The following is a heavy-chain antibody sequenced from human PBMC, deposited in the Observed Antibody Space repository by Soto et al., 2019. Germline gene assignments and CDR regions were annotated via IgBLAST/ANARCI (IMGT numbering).Heavy chain of an antibody. D-gene: IGHD6-13*01. CDR3: PRGIFRQRLVWGY. CDR1: GYTFTSYD. J-gene: IGHJ4*02. CDR2: MNPNSGNT. Sequence: HVQLVQSGAEVKKPGASVKVSCKASGYTFTSYDINWVRQATGQGLEWMGWMNPNSGNTGYAQKFQGRVTMTRNTSISTVYMEMSSVRSEDTAVYYCPRGIFRQRLVWGYWGQGTLVTVSS. V-gene: IGHV1-8*01.